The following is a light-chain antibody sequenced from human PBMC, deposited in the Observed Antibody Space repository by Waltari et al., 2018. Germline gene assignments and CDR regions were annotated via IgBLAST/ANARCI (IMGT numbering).Light chain of an antibody. Sequence: QSALTQPASVSGSPGPSITISCTGTSRDVGDYDWVSWYQQPPGKAPKVVIFDVSYRPSGVSNRFSGSKSGNTASLTISGLQAEDEADYYCTSYTSRHSLVFGTGTKVTVL. J-gene: IGLJ1*01. CDR3: TSYTSRHSLV. CDR1: SRDVGDYDW. CDR2: DVS. V-gene: IGLV2-14*03.